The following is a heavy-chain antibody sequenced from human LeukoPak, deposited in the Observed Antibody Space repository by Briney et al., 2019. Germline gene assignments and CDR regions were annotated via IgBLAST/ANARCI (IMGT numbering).Heavy chain of an antibody. CDR3: AKSVLLWFGELDPYDY. Sequence: LTGGSLRLSCAASGFTFSSYEMNWVRQAPGKGLEWVSAISGSGGSTYYADSVKGRFTISRDNSKNTLYLQMNSLRAEDTAVYYCAKSVLLWFGELDPYDYWGQGTLVTVSS. D-gene: IGHD3-10*01. CDR2: ISGSGGST. V-gene: IGHV3-23*01. CDR1: GFTFSSYE. J-gene: IGHJ4*02.